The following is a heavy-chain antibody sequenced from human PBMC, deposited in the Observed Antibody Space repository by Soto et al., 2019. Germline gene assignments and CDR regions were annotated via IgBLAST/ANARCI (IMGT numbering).Heavy chain of an antibody. CDR2: IYYSGST. Sequence: SETLSLTCTVSGGSISSGDYYWSWIRQPPGKGLEWIGYIYYSGSTYYNPSLKSRVTISVDTSKNQFSLKLSSVTAADTAAYYCAREGNGDYPTYYYGMDVWGQGTTVTVSS. CDR3: AREGNGDYPTYYYGMDV. CDR1: GGSISSGDYY. V-gene: IGHV4-30-4*01. D-gene: IGHD4-17*01. J-gene: IGHJ6*02.